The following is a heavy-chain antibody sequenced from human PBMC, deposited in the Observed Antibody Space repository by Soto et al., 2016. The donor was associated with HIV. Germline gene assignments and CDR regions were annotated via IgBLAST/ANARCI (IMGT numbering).Heavy chain of an antibody. J-gene: IGHJ4*02. CDR2: ISWNSGNI. CDR1: GFSFDEYA. CDR3: VKDNSGWYYFDY. Sequence: EVQLVEAGGGLVQPGRSLRLSCTSSGFSFDEYAMHWVRQVPGKGLEWVSGISWNSGNIGYADSVKGRFTISRDNTKNSLYLQMDSLRAEDTAWYYCVKDNSGWYYFDYVGPGERWSPFSS. D-gene: IGHD6-19*01. V-gene: IGHV3-9*01.